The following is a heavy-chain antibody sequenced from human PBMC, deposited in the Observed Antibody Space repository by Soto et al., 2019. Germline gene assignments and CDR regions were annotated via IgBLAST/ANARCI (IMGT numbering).Heavy chain of an antibody. Sequence: GGSLRLSCAASGFTFSSYAMNWVRQAPGKGLEWVSSITAKSGSTYYADSVKGRFTISRDNSKNTLSLQMNSLRVEDTAVYYCAKVHPSLTPRSDYFDRWGQGSLVTVSS. CDR2: ITAKSGST. CDR1: GFTFSSYA. CDR3: AKVHPSLTPRSDYFDR. J-gene: IGHJ4*02. D-gene: IGHD3-10*01. V-gene: IGHV3-23*01.